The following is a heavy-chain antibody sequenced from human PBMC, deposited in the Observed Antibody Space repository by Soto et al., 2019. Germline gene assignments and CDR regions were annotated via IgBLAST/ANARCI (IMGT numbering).Heavy chain of an antibody. D-gene: IGHD1-26*01. CDR3: ARDMPYAAGSLAGCDY. V-gene: IGHV4-59*01. J-gene: IGHJ4*02. CDR2: IYHSGTT. CDR1: GDAITGSD. Sequence: PSETLSLTCTVSGDAITGSDWSWIRKPPGKTLKWIGYIYHSGTTTYTPSLRSRVSISVDTSKNQFSLRLTSVIAADTAVYYCARDMPYAAGSLAGCDYWGQGILVTVSS.